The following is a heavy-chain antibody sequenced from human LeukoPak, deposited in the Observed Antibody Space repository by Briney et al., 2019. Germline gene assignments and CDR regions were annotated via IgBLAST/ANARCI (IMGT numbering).Heavy chain of an antibody. CDR2: INHSGST. CDR1: GGSFSGYY. V-gene: IGHV4-34*01. CDR3: ARGVTNYYYYYMDV. J-gene: IGHJ6*03. Sequence: PSETLSLTCAVYGGSFSGYYWSWIRQPPGKGLEWIGEINHSGSTNYNPSLKSRVTISVDTSKNQFSLKLSSVTAADTAVYYCARGVTNYYYYYMDVWGKGTTVTVSS. D-gene: IGHD4-17*01.